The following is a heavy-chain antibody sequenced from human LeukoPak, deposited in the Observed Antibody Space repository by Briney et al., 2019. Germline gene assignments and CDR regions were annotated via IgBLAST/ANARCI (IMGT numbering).Heavy chain of an antibody. V-gene: IGHV3-15*01. D-gene: IGHD2-2*01. CDR3: TAGYCSSTSCLSFDY. CDR2: IKSKTYGWAT. CDR1: GFSFRKAW. J-gene: IGHJ4*02. Sequence: PGLSLRLSCVASGFSFRKAWMSWVRQAPGKGLEGVGRIKSKTYGWATDYAAPVKGRFTISRDDSTNTLYLQMNSLKTDDTAVYYCTAGYCSSTSCLSFDYWGQGTLVTVHS.